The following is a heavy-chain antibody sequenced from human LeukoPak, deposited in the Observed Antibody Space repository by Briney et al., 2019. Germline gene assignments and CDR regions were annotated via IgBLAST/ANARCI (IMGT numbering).Heavy chain of an antibody. CDR1: GFTFSSYS. Sequence: PGGSLRLSCAASGFTFSSYSMNWVRQAPGKGLEWVSYISSSSSTIYYADSVKGRFTISRENAKKSMYLQMNSLRAEDTAVYYCARDRYCSSSSCSSWGYDYWGQGTLVTVSS. J-gene: IGHJ4*02. CDR2: ISSSSSTI. V-gene: IGHV3-48*01. CDR3: ARDRYCSSSSCSSWGYDY. D-gene: IGHD2-2*01.